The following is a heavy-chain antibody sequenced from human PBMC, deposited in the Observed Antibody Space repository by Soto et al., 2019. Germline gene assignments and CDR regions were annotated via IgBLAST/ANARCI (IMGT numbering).Heavy chain of an antibody. Sequence: GGSLRLSCTASGFTFGDYAMSWFRQAPGKGLEWVGFIRSKAYGGTTEYAASVKGRFTISRDDSKSIAYLQMNSLKTEDTAVYYCTRDTRQQLVFFGFDPWGQGTLVTVSS. CDR2: IRSKAYGGTT. CDR3: TRDTRQQLVFFGFDP. V-gene: IGHV3-49*03. D-gene: IGHD6-13*01. CDR1: GFTFGDYA. J-gene: IGHJ5*02.